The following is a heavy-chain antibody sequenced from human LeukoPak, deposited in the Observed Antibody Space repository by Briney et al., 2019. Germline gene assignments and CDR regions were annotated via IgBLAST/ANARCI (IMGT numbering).Heavy chain of an antibody. J-gene: IGHJ4*02. CDR2: IYYSGST. V-gene: IGHV4-38-2*02. CDR1: GYSISGGYY. Sequence: SETLSLTCTVSGYSISGGYYWGWIRQPPGKGLEWIGYIYYSGSTNYNPSLKSRVTISVDTTKNQFSLKLNSVTAADTAVYYCARVTHSYGSGYYPYWGQGTLVTVSS. D-gene: IGHD3-10*01. CDR3: ARVTHSYGSGYYPY.